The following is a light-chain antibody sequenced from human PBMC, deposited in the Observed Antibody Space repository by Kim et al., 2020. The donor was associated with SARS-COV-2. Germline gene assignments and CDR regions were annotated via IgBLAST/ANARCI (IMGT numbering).Light chain of an antibody. CDR3: QAWDSSTYV. J-gene: IGLJ1*01. CDR1: KLGDKY. Sequence: SLSPGQTASITCSGDKLGDKYACWYHQKPGQSPVLVFYQDSKRPSGIPERFSGSNSGNTATLTISGTQAMDEADYYCQAWDSSTYVFGTGTKVTVL. V-gene: IGLV3-1*01. CDR2: QDS.